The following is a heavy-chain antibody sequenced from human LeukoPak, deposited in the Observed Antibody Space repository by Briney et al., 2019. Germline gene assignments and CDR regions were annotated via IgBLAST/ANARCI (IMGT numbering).Heavy chain of an antibody. CDR3: ARGGSILVVYEDHFDY. Sequence: GESLRLSCAASGFTFSSYSMNWVRQAPGKGLEWVSYISSSSSTIYYADSVKGRFTISRDNAKNSLYLQMNSLRDEDTAVYYCARGGSILVVYEDHFDYWGQGTLVTVSS. CDR1: GFTFSSYS. CDR2: ISSSSSTI. D-gene: IGHD2-8*02. J-gene: IGHJ4*02. V-gene: IGHV3-48*02.